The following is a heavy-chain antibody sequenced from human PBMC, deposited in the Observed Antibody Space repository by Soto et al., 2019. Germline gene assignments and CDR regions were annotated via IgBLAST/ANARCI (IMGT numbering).Heavy chain of an antibody. J-gene: IGHJ4*02. CDR2: ISSSGAST. D-gene: IGHD3-16*01. CDR3: AKGWNDDTDYPFFDY. CDR1: GFTFNTYA. Sequence: PGGSLRLSCAASGFTFNTYALTWVRQAPGKGLEWVSGISSSGASTYYADSVKGRFTVSRDNSKNTLSLQMNRLRAEDTAVYYCAKGWNDDTDYPFFDYWGQGTLVTVSS. V-gene: IGHV3-23*01.